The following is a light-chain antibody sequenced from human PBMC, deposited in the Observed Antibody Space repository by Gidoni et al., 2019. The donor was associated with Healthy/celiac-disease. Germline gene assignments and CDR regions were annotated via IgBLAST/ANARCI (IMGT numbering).Light chain of an antibody. J-gene: IGLJ2*01. Sequence: QSALTQPRSVSGSPGQSVTISCTGTSRDVGGYNYVSWYQQHPGQAPKLMIYDVSKRPSGVPDRFSGSKSGNTASLTISGLQAEDEADYYCCSYAGSYTHVVFGGGTKLTVL. V-gene: IGLV2-11*01. CDR2: DVS. CDR3: CSYAGSYTHVV. CDR1: SRDVGGYNY.